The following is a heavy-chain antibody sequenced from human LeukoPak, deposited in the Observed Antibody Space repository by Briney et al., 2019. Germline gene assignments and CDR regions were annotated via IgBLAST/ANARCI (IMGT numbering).Heavy chain of an antibody. CDR2: IYYSGST. CDR1: GGSISSYY. CDR3: ATAQWELDSFDI. V-gene: IGHV4-59*08. D-gene: IGHD1-26*01. J-gene: IGHJ3*02. Sequence: SETLSLTCTVYGGSISSYYWSWIRQPPGKGLEWIGYIYYSGSTNYNPSLKSRVTISVDTSKNQFSLKLSSVTAADTAVYYCATAQWELDSFDIWGQGTMVTVSS.